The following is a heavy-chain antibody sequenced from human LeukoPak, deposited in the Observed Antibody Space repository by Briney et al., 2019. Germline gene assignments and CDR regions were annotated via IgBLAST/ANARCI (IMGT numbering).Heavy chain of an antibody. CDR3: ARVISGSYLDY. D-gene: IGHD1-26*01. CDR1: GFSFSTYW. V-gene: IGHV3-7*01. J-gene: IGHJ4*02. Sequence: GGSLRLSCAASGFSFSTYWMTWVRQAPGKGLEWVANIKQDGSEEYYVDSVKGRFTISRDNAKNSLYLQMNSLRDEDTAVYYCARVISGSYLDYWGQGTLVTVS. CDR2: IKQDGSEE.